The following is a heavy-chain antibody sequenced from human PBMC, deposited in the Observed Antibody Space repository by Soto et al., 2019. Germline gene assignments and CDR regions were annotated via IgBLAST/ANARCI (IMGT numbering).Heavy chain of an antibody. V-gene: IGHV1-18*04. CDR3: ARGGGYFDWLLFASPPYWFDP. Sequence: ASVKVSCKASGYTFTSYGISWVRQAPGQGLEWMGWISAYNGNTNYAQKLQGRVTMTTDTSTSTAYMELRSLRSDDPAVYYCARGGGYFDWLLFASPPYWFDPWGQGTLVTVSS. J-gene: IGHJ5*02. CDR1: GYTFTSYG. CDR2: ISAYNGNT. D-gene: IGHD3-9*01.